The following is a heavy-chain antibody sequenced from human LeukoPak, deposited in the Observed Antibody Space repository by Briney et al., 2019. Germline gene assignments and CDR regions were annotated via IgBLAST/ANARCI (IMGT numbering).Heavy chain of an antibody. V-gene: IGHV4-59*08. Sequence: PSETLSLTCTVSGGSISSYYRSWIRQPPGKGLEWIGYIYYSGSTNYNPSLKSRVTISVDTSKNQFSLKLSSVTAADTAVYYCARMAVVPAAIEVWFDPWGQGTLVTVSS. CDR2: IYYSGST. CDR1: GGSISSYY. CDR3: ARMAVVPAAIEVWFDP. J-gene: IGHJ5*02. D-gene: IGHD2-2*02.